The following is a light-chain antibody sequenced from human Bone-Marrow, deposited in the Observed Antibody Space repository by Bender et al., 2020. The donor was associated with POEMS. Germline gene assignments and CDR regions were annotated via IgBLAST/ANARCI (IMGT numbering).Light chain of an antibody. CDR3: SSYTTSGSVL. CDR1: NNDVGGYDY. CDR2: DVS. Sequence: QSALTQPASVSGSPGQSITISCTGSNNDVGGYDYVSWYRQDPGRAPQLLIYDVSFRPSGVSRRFSGSKSGNTASLTISGLQPEDDGDYFCSSYTTSGSVLFGTGTEVSVL. J-gene: IGLJ1*01. V-gene: IGLV2-14*03.